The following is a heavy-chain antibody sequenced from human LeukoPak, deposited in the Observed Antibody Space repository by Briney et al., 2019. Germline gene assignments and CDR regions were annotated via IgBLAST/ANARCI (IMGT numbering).Heavy chain of an antibody. CDR2: ISGSGDGT. Sequence: GGSLRLSCTASGFTFDNYAMIWVRQASGKGLEWVSVISGSGDGTDSADSVRGRFTISRDNSKNTLYLEMSSLRVEDTAVYYCARVVIAVAGPEVYYYYYGMDVWGQGTTVTVSS. D-gene: IGHD6-19*01. CDR3: ARVVIAVAGPEVYYYYYGMDV. V-gene: IGHV3-23*01. CDR1: GFTFDNYA. J-gene: IGHJ6*02.